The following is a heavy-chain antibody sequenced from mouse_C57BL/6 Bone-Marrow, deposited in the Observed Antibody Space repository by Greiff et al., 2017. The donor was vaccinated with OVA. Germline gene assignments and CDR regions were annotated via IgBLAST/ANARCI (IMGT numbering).Heavy chain of an antibody. Sequence: EVQLQESGAELVRPGASVKLSCTASGFNIKDDYMHWVKQRPEQGLEWIGWIDPENGDTEYASKFQGKATITADTSSNTAYLQLSSLTSEDTAVYYCTTPYYSNPYYAMDYWGQGTSVTVSS. CDR3: TTPYYSNPYYAMDY. V-gene: IGHV14-4*01. CDR1: GFNIKDDY. CDR2: IDPENGDT. J-gene: IGHJ4*01. D-gene: IGHD2-5*01.